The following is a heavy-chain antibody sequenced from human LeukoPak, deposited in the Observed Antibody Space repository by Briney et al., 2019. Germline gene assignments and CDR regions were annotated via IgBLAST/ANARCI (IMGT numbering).Heavy chain of an antibody. CDR2: IYSDGST. D-gene: IGHD6-13*01. V-gene: IGHV3-53*01. J-gene: IGHJ3*02. CDR1: GFIVSNNY. Sequence: GGSLRLSCAASGFIVSNNYMSWVRQAPGKGLEWVSVIYSDGSTYYIDPVNGRFTISRDNSRNTLYLQMNNLRAEDTAVYYCARDQNSFGIGGSRWSHDAFDIWGQGTMVTVSS. CDR3: ARDQNSFGIGGSRWSHDAFDI.